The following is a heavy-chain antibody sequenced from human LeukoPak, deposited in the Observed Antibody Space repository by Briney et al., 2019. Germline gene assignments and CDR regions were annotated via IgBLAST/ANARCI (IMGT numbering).Heavy chain of an antibody. Sequence: GGSLRLSCAASGFTFSSNAMSWVRQAPGKGLEWVSAISGSGGSTYYADSVKGRFTISRDNSKNTLYLQMNSLRAEDTAVYYCAKGSYDFWSGYADFDYWGQGTLVTVSS. CDR3: AKGSYDFWSGYADFDY. V-gene: IGHV3-23*01. CDR1: GFTFSSNA. D-gene: IGHD3-3*01. CDR2: ISGSGGST. J-gene: IGHJ4*02.